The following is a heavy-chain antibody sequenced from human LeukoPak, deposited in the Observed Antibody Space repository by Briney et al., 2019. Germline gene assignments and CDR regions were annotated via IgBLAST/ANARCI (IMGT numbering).Heavy chain of an antibody. CDR2: IIPIFGTA. CDR3: AIRGADYVWGSYRSGSFDY. D-gene: IGHD3-16*02. V-gene: IGHV1-69*01. CDR1: GGTFSSYA. J-gene: IGHJ4*02. Sequence: SVKVSCKASGGTFSSYAISWVRQALGQGLEWMGGIIPIFGTANYAQKFQGRVTITADESTSTAYMELSSLRSEDTAVYYCAIRGADYVWGSYRSGSFDYWGQGTLVTVSS.